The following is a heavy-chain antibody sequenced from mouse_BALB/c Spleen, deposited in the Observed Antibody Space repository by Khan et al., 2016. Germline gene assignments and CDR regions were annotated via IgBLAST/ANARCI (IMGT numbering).Heavy chain of an antibody. D-gene: IGHD1-1*01. CDR2: ISNGGGST. V-gene: IGHV5-12*02. CDR1: GFTFSDYY. Sequence: EVELVESGGGLVQPGGSLKLSCATSGFTFSDYYMYWVRQTPEKRLEWVAYISNGGGSTYYPDTVKGRFTISRDNAKNTLYLHMSRLKSEDTAMYYCARQEYYYGSSYAMDYWGQGTSVTVSS. J-gene: IGHJ4*01. CDR3: ARQEYYYGSSYAMDY.